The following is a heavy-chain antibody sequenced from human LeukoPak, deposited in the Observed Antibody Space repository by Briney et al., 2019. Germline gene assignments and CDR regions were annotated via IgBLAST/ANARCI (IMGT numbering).Heavy chain of an antibody. V-gene: IGHV3-73*01. CDR3: TRWNCTTTGCYPFDY. Sequence: GGSLRLSCAASGFTFSGSAIHWVRQASGKGLEWVGRIRDKANSYATAYIASVKGRFTISRDDSKNTAYLQMSSLKTEDTAVYYCTRWNCTTTGCYPFDYWGQGTLVTVSS. J-gene: IGHJ4*02. CDR2: IRDKANSYAT. CDR1: GFTFSGSA. D-gene: IGHD2-2*01.